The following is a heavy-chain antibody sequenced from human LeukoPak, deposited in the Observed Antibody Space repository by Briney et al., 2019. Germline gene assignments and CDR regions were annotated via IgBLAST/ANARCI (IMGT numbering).Heavy chain of an antibody. V-gene: IGHV4-30-4*08. D-gene: IGHD6-6*01. CDR2: IYYSGST. CDR3: ARGGAARPNYFDY. J-gene: IGHJ4*02. Sequence: PSQTLSLTCTVSGGSISSGDYYWSWIRQAPGKGLEWIGYIYYSGSTYYNPSPKSRVTISVDTSKNQFSLKLSSVTAADTAVYYCARGGAARPNYFDYWGQGTLVTVSS. CDR1: GGSISSGDYY.